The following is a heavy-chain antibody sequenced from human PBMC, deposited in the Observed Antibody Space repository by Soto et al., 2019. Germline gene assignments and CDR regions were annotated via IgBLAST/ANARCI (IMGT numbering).Heavy chain of an antibody. V-gene: IGHV1-8*01. CDR3: AKVSRKGSGIDFDY. D-gene: IGHD3-10*01. CDR1: GYTFSNYD. J-gene: IGHJ4*02. Sequence: QVQLVQSGAELKKAGASVKVSCKASGYTFSNYDMNWVRQATGQGPEWIGWVNPNNGDTGYAQKFQGRVTLTTDISTPTAYMELTSLRSEDTAIYYCAKVSRKGSGIDFDYWGQGTLITVSS. CDR2: VNPNNGDT.